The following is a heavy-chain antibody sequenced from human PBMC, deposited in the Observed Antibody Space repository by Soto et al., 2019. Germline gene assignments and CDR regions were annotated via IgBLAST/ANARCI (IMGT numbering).Heavy chain of an antibody. V-gene: IGHV1-69*13. Sequence: SVKVSCKASGGTFSSYAISWVRQAPGQGLEWMGGIIPIFGTANYAQKFQGRVTITADESTSTAYMELSSLRSEDTAVYYCAREEGYCSGGSCYRGWFDPWGQGTLVTVSS. J-gene: IGHJ5*02. CDR1: GGTFSSYA. CDR3: AREEGYCSGGSCYRGWFDP. D-gene: IGHD2-15*01. CDR2: IIPIFGTA.